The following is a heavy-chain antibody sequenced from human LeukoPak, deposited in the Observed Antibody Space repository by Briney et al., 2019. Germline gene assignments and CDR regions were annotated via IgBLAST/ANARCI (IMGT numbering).Heavy chain of an antibody. CDR2: INGGGSTT. Sequence: GGSLRLSCAASGFTFRRYAMTWVRQAPGKGLEWVSGINGGGSTTYYADSVKGRFTIPRDSSNNTLNLQMNSLRAEDTAIYYCARRTADYYFDYWGQGTLVTVSS. D-gene: IGHD1-14*01. CDR1: GFTFRRYA. J-gene: IGHJ4*02. V-gene: IGHV3-23*01. CDR3: ARRTADYYFDY.